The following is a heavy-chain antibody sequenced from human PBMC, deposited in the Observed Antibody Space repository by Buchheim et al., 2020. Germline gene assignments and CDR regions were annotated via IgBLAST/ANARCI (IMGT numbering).Heavy chain of an antibody. V-gene: IGHV3-74*01. Sequence: EVQVVESGGGLVQSGGSLRLSCVASGFTLSQYWMHWVRQAPGKGLVWVSRTNRDGTYTIYADSVKGRFTISRDNAQRTLYLQMNSLRVEDTAVYYCARDPLHSDEDYWGQGTL. CDR1: GFTLSQYW. CDR2: TNRDGTYT. J-gene: IGHJ4*01. CDR3: ARDPLHSDEDY.